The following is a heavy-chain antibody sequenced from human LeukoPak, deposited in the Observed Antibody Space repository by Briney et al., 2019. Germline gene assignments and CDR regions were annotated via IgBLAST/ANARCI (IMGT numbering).Heavy chain of an antibody. Sequence: SETLSLTCTVSGGSINGYYWSWIRQPAGKGLEWIGRIYTSGSTNYNPSLKSRVTMSVDTSKNQFSLNLSSVTAADTAVYYCARDSHFYGSGSYLGYWGQGTLVTVSS. V-gene: IGHV4-4*07. CDR1: GGSINGYY. CDR3: ARDSHFYGSGSYLGY. D-gene: IGHD3-10*01. J-gene: IGHJ4*02. CDR2: IYTSGST.